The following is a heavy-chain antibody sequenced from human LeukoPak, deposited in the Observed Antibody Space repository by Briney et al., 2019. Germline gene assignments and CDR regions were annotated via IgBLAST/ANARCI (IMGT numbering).Heavy chain of an antibody. CDR3: ARRGSSWYGFDY. V-gene: IGHV3-48*01. CDR2: IRSSGSTI. J-gene: IGHJ4*02. CDR1: GFTFSSYA. Sequence: GGSLRLSCAASGFTFSSYAMSWVRQAPGKGLEWVSYIRSSGSTIYYADSVKGRFTISRDNAKNSLYLQMNSLRAEDTAVYYCARRGSSWYGFDYWGQGTLVTVSS. D-gene: IGHD2-15*01.